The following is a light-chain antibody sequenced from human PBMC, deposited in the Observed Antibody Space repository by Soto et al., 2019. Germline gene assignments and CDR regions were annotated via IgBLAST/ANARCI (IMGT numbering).Light chain of an antibody. CDR2: DDN. J-gene: IGLJ1*01. CDR1: SSNIGGNS. V-gene: IGLV1-51*01. CDR3: GSWDSSLSAYV. Sequence: SVLTQPPSVSAAPGQKVTISCSGCSSNIGGNSVSWYQQPPGTAPKLLIYDDNKRPSGIPDRFSGSKSGTSATLGITGFQTGDEADYYCGSWDSSLSAYVFGTGTKVTVL.